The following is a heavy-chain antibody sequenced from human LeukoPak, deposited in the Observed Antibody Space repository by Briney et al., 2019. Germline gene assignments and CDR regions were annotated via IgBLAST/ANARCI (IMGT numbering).Heavy chain of an antibody. CDR3: ARDGDSSGYEFDY. D-gene: IGHD3-22*01. V-gene: IGHV4-34*01. Sequence: PSETLSLTCAVYGGSFSGYYWSWIRQPPGKGLEWIGEINHSGSTNYNPSLKSRVTISVDTSKNQFSLKLSSVTAADTAVYYCARDGDSSGYEFDYWGQGTLVTVSS. CDR2: INHSGST. J-gene: IGHJ4*02. CDR1: GGSFSGYY.